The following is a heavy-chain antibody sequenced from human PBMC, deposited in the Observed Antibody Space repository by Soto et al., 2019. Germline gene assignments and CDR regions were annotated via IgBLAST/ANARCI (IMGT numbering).Heavy chain of an antibody. CDR2: ISYDGSNK. CDR3: ARDRMGIAARGGSRYYYYYGMDV. Sequence: GGSLRLSCAASGFTFSSYAMHWVRQAPGKGLEWVAVISYDGSNKYYADSVKGRFTISRDNSKNTLYLQMNSLRAEDTAVYYCARDRMGIAARGGSRYYYYYGMDVWGQGTTVTVSS. V-gene: IGHV3-30-3*01. CDR1: GFTFSSYA. D-gene: IGHD6-6*01. J-gene: IGHJ6*02.